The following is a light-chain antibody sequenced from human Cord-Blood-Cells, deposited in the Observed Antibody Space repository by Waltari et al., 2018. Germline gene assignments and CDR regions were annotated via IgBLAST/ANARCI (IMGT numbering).Light chain of an antibody. J-gene: IGLJ2*01. Sequence: QSSLTQPSSVSGCPGQSITISCTGTSHDAGGYNYVPWYQQHPGKTPKLRIYDVSNRPSGVSNRFSGSKSGNTASLTISGLQAEDEADYYCSSYTSSSTLVVFGGGTKLTVL. CDR2: DVS. CDR3: SSYTSSSTLVV. CDR1: SHDAGGYNY. V-gene: IGLV2-14*01.